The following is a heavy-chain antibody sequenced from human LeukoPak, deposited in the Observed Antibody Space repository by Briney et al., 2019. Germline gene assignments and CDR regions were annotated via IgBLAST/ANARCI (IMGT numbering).Heavy chain of an antibody. V-gene: IGHV3-9*01. J-gene: IGHJ4*02. CDR1: GFTFDDYA. CDR2: ISWNSGSI. Sequence: PGGSLRLSCAASGFTFDDYAMHWVRQAPGKGLEWVSCISWNSGSIGYADSVKGRFTISRDNAKNSLYLQMNSLRAEDTALYYCAKDKGSLRYYFDYWGQGTLVTVS. D-gene: IGHD2-15*01. CDR3: AKDKGSLRYYFDY.